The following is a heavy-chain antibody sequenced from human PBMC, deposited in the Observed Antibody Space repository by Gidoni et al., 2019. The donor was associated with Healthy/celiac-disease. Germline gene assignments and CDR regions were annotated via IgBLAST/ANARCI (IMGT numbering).Heavy chain of an antibody. CDR2: IIPIFGTA. D-gene: IGHD6-6*01. Sequence: QVQLVQSGAEVKKPASSVQVSCKASGGTFSSYALSWVRQAPGQGLEWMGGIIPIFGTANYAQKFQGRVTITADESTSTAYMELSSLRSEDTAVYYCARGPFSYYFDYWGQGTLVTVSS. CDR1: GGTFSSYA. J-gene: IGHJ4*02. V-gene: IGHV1-69*01. CDR3: ARGPFSYYFDY.